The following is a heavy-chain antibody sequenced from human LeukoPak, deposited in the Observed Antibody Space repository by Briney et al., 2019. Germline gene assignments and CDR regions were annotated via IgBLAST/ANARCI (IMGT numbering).Heavy chain of an antibody. Sequence: PSETLSLTCAVYGGSFSGYYWSWIRQPPGKGLEWIGEINHSGSTNYNPSLKSRVTISVDTSKNQFSLKLSSVTAADTAVYYCARGISFDYWGQGTLVTVSS. CDR1: GGSFSGYY. CDR2: INHSGST. CDR3: ARGISFDY. V-gene: IGHV4-34*01. J-gene: IGHJ4*02.